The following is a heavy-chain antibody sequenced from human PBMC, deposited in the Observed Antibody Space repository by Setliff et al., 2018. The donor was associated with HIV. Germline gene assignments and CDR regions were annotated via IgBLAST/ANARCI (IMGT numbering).Heavy chain of an antibody. CDR2: IYYSGAT. V-gene: IGHV4-39*01. D-gene: IGHD3-10*01. J-gene: IGHJ4*02. CDR1: GGSMSSSSYY. Sequence: SETLSLTCTVSGGSMSSSSYYWGWIRQTPGKGLEWIGIIYYSGATYYNPSLTSRVTISVDTSRTQFSLKLRSVTAADTAAYDCARLGYVSGGFYKTSGPYYFDYWGQGALVTVSS. CDR3: ARLGYVSGGFYKTSGPYYFDY.